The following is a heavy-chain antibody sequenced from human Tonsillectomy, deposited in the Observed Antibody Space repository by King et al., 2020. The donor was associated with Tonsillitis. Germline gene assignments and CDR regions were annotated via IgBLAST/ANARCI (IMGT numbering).Heavy chain of an antibody. Sequence: VQLVESGGGLVQPGGSLRLSCAASGFTFSIYWMHWVRQAPGKGLVWVSRINSDGSSTSYADSGKGRFTISRDNAKNTLYLQMNSLRAEDTAVYYCARIAPQLGVFDYWGQGTLVTVSS. V-gene: IGHV3-74*01. CDR1: GFTFSIYW. J-gene: IGHJ4*02. D-gene: IGHD6-6*01. CDR2: INSDGSST. CDR3: ARIAPQLGVFDY.